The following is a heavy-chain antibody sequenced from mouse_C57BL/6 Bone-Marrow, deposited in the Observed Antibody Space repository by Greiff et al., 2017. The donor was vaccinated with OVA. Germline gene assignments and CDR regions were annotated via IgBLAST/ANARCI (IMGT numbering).Heavy chain of an antibody. CDR3: ARPYYYGSSPFAY. Sequence: QVQLQQSGAELARPGASVQLSCKASGYTFTSYGISWVKQRTGQGLEWIGEIYPRSGNTYYNEKFKGKATLTADKSSSTAYMELRSLTSEDSAVDVCARPYYYGSSPFAYWGQGTLVTVSA. CDR1: GYTFTSYG. J-gene: IGHJ3*01. CDR2: IYPRSGNT. V-gene: IGHV1-81*01. D-gene: IGHD1-1*01.